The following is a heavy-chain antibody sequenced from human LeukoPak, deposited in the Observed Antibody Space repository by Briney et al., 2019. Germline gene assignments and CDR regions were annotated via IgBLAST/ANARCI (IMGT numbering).Heavy chain of an antibody. Sequence: SETLSLTCTQPRGSISSDYWSWIRQPPGKGLEWVGYIYYRVRTFYNPSIKSRLTMSVDTSKSQFSLKLSSVTAADTAVYYCASGQYYDLWSGYYVDWGQGTPVTVS. CDR3: ASGQYYDLWSGYYVD. D-gene: IGHD3-3*01. V-gene: IGHV4-59*12. CDR2: IYYRVRT. CDR1: RGSISSDY. J-gene: IGHJ4*02.